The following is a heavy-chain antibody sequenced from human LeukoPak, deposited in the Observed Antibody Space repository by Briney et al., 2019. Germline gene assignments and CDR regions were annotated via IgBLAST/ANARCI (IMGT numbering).Heavy chain of an antibody. CDR3: ARVVAAGKWYFDL. Sequence: PGGSLRLSFAASGFTFSNYWMHWVRQGPGKGLVWVSRINTDGSDGSSTNYADSVKGRFTISRDNAKNTLYLQMNSLRAEDTAVYYCARVVAAGKWYFDLWGRGTLVTVSS. V-gene: IGHV3-74*01. D-gene: IGHD6-19*01. CDR2: INTDGSDGSST. CDR1: GFTFSNYW. J-gene: IGHJ2*01.